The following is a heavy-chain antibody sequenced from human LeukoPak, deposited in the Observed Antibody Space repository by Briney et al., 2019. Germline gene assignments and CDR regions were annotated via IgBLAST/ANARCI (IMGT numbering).Heavy chain of an antibody. CDR3: ARGIYDILTGYHDAFDI. D-gene: IGHD3-9*01. CDR1: GFTFSDYY. CDR2: ISSSGSTI. V-gene: IGHV3-11*04. Sequence: GGSLRLSCAASGFTFSDYYMSWIRQVPGKGLEWVSYISSSGSTIYYADSVKGRFTISRDNAKNSLYLQMNSLRAEDTAVYYCARGIYDILTGYHDAFDIWGQGTMVTVSS. J-gene: IGHJ3*02.